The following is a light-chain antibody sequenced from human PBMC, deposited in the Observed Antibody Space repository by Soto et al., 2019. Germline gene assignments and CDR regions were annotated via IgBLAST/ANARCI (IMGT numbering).Light chain of an antibody. J-gene: IGLJ3*02. V-gene: IGLV4-69*01. Sequence: QPVLTQSPSASASLGASVKLTCTLSSGHSSYAIAWHQQQPEKGPRYLMKLNSDGSHSKGDGIPDRLSGSSSGAERYLTISSLKSEDEADYYCQTWGTGIWVFGGGTKLTVL. CDR2: LNSDGSH. CDR1: SGHSSYA. CDR3: QTWGTGIWV.